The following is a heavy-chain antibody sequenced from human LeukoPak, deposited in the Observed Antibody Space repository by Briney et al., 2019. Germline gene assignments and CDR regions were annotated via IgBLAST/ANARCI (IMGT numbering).Heavy chain of an antibody. V-gene: IGHV4-30-2*01. CDR2: IYHSGST. D-gene: IGHD6-13*01. Sequence: SETLSLTCTVSGGSISSGGYYWSWIRQPPGKGLEWIGYIYHSGSTYYNPSLKSRVTISVDRSKNQFSLKLSSVTAADTAVYYCASCIAAAGAYFDYWGQGTLVTVSS. CDR1: GGSISSGGYY. J-gene: IGHJ4*02. CDR3: ASCIAAAGAYFDY.